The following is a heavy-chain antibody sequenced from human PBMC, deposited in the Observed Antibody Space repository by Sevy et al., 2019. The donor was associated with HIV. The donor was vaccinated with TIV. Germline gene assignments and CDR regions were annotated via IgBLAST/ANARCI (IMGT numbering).Heavy chain of an antibody. CDR3: ARDGDCYKDGYFDY. V-gene: IGHV3-30-3*01. J-gene: IGHJ4*02. CDR2: ISYDGSNK. Sequence: GGSLRLSCAASGFTFSSYAMHWVRQAPGKGLEWVAVISYDGSNKYYPDSVKGRFTISRENSTNTQYLQMNSLRAEDTAVYYCARDGDCYKDGYFDYWGQGTLVTVSS. D-gene: IGHD2-21*01. CDR1: GFTFSSYA.